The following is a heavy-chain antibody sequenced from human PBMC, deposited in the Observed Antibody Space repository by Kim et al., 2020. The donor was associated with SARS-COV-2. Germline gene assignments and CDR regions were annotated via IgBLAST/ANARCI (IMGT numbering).Heavy chain of an antibody. J-gene: IGHJ3*02. V-gene: IGHV4-34*01. CDR2: INHSGST. CDR1: GGSFSGYY. CDR3: ASDLEVFDAFDI. Sequence: SETLSLTCAVYGGSFSGYYWSWIRQPPGKGLEWIGEINHSGSTNYNPSLKSRVTISVDTSKNQFSLKLSSVTAADTAVYYCASDLEVFDAFDIWGQGTMV.